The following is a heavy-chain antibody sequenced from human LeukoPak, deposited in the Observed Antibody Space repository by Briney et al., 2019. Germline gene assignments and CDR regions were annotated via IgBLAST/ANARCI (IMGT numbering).Heavy chain of an antibody. Sequence: KPSETLSLTCAVYGGSFSGYYWSWIRQPPGKGLEWIGEINHSGSTNYNPSLKSRVTISVDTSKNQFSLKLSSVTAADTAVYYCARWTTVTTGALNYYGMDVWGQGTTVTVTS. D-gene: IGHD4-11*01. CDR2: INHSGST. J-gene: IGHJ6*02. CDR3: ARWTTVTTGALNYYGMDV. V-gene: IGHV4-34*01. CDR1: GGSFSGYY.